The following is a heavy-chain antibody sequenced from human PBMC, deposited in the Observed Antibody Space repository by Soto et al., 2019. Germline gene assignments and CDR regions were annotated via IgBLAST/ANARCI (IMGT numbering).Heavy chain of an antibody. CDR1: GYTFTGYY. V-gene: IGHV1-2*04. CDR2: INPNSGGT. J-gene: IGHJ6*02. Sequence: GASVKVSCKASGYTFTGYYMHWVRQAPGQGLEWMGWINPNSGGTNYAQKFQGWVTMTRDTSISTAYMELSRLRSDDTAVYYCARGHVLRFLEWLLPQDYYYYGMDVWGQGTTVTVSS. D-gene: IGHD3-3*01. CDR3: ARGHVLRFLEWLLPQDYYYYGMDV.